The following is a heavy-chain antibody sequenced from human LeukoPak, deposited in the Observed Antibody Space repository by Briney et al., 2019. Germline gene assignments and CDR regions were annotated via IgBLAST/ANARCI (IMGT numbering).Heavy chain of an antibody. CDR3: AELGITMIGGV. V-gene: IGHV3-66*01. CDR1: GFTVSSNY. Sequence: GGSLRLSCAASGFTVSSNYMSWVRQAPGKGLEWVSAIYSGRSTYYADSVKGRFTISRDNAKNSLYLQMNSLRAEDTAVYYCAELGITMIGGVWGKGTTVTISS. CDR2: IYSGRST. D-gene: IGHD3-10*02. J-gene: IGHJ6*04.